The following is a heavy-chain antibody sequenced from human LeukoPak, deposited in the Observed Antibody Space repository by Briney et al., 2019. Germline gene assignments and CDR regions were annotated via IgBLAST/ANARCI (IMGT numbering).Heavy chain of an antibody. CDR3: ARGRRQRAATDKEYNYYYVMDV. J-gene: IGHJ6*02. Sequence: ASVKVSCKASGGTFSSNAISWVRQATGQGLEWMGWMNPNNGNTGSGQKFQGRLTMTRDTSINTAYMELSSLRSDDTAVYFCARGRRQRAATDKEYNYYYVMDVWGLGTTVTVSS. CDR1: GGTFSSNA. CDR2: MNPNNGNT. V-gene: IGHV1-8*02. D-gene: IGHD3-22*01.